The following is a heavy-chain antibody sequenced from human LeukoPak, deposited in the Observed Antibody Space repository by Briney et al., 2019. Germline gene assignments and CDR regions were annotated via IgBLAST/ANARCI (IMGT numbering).Heavy chain of an antibody. CDR1: GGSISSSRYY. CDR3: ARQEVGAYFDY. V-gene: IGHV4-39*01. D-gene: IGHD1-26*01. J-gene: IGHJ4*02. CDR2: IYYSGST. Sequence: KTSETLSLTCTVSGGSISSSRYYWGWIRQPPGKGLEWIGSIYYSGSTYYNPSLKSRVTISVDTSKNQFSLKLSSVTAADTAVYYCARQEVGAYFDYWGQGTLVTVSS.